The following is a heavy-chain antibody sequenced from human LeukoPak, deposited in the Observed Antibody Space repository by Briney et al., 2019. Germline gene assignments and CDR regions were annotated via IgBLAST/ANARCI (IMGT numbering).Heavy chain of an antibody. CDR3: AREGSYLFDY. Sequence: GASVKVSCKASGYTFINYDINWVRQAPGQGLEWMGIINPSGGSTSYAQKFQGRVTMTRDMSTSTVYMELSSLRSEDTAVYYCAREGSYLFDYWGQGTLVTVSS. V-gene: IGHV1-46*01. J-gene: IGHJ4*02. D-gene: IGHD1-26*01. CDR1: GYTFINYD. CDR2: INPSGGST.